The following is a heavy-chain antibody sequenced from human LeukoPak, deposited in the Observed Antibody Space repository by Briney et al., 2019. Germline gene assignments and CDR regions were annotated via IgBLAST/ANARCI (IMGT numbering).Heavy chain of an antibody. CDR3: AKSHIAWQLADWFDP. J-gene: IGHJ5*02. Sequence: PGGPLRLSCAASGFTFSSYGMHWVRQAPGKGLMWVAFIRYDGSNKYYADSVKGRFTISRDNSKNTLYLQMNSLRAEDTAVYSCAKSHIAWQLADWFDPWGQGTLVTVSS. V-gene: IGHV3-30*02. D-gene: IGHD6-13*01. CDR1: GFTFSSYG. CDR2: IRYDGSNK.